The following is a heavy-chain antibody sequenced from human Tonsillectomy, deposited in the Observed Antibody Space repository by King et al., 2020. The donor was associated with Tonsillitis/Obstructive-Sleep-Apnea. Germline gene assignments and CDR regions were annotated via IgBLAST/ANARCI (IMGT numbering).Heavy chain of an antibody. V-gene: IGHV4-39*01. CDR3: ARVSSSWYVGY. D-gene: IGHD6-13*01. CDR2: IYYSGST. CDR1: GGSISSNSYY. J-gene: IGHJ4*02. Sequence: QLQESGPGLVKPSETLSLTCTVSGGSISSNSYYWGWIRQPPGKGLEWIGNIYYSGSTYYNPSLKSRVTISVDTSKNQFSLKLSAVTAADTAVYYCARVSSSWYVGYWGQGTLVPVSS.